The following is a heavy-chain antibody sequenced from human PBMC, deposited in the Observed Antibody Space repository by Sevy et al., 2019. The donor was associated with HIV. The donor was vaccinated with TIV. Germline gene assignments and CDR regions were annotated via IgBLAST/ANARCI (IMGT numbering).Heavy chain of an antibody. CDR2: ISYDGRNE. J-gene: IGHJ5*02. CDR1: GFTFSSFG. D-gene: IGHD5-12*01. V-gene: IGHV3-30*03. Sequence: GGSLRLSCAASGFTFSSFGIHWVRQAPGKGLEWVALISYDGRNEFYADSVKGRFTISRDNSKNTVYLQMNSLRAEDTAVYYCDIHGYDDVAPWGQGTLVTVSS. CDR3: DIHGYDDVAP.